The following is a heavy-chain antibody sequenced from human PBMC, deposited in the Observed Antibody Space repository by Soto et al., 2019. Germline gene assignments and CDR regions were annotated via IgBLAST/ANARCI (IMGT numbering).Heavy chain of an antibody. CDR2: IKRKIDGEAT. D-gene: IGHD2-15*01. V-gene: IGHV3-15*07. Sequence: EVQLVESGGGLVKPGGSLRLSCAASGFSFSNAWMNWVRQAPGKGLEWVGRIKRKIDGEATDYAGPVKGRFTVFRDDSKSALYLQTHSLKGDDTAVYYCTTGSVEGVWGQGTTVTVS. CDR1: GFSFSNAW. J-gene: IGHJ6*02. CDR3: TTGSVEGV.